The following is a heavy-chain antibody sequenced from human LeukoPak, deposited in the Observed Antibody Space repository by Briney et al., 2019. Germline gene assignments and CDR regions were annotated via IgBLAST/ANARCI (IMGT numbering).Heavy chain of an antibody. Sequence: ASVKVSCKASGGTFSSYAISWVRQAPGQGLEWMGGIIPIFGTANYAQKFQGRVTITTDTSTSTAYMELRSLRSDDTAVYYCASIKGSGYYGMDVWGQGTTVTVSS. CDR1: GGTFSSYA. CDR2: IIPIFGTA. CDR3: ASIKGSGYYGMDV. D-gene: IGHD3-10*01. J-gene: IGHJ6*02. V-gene: IGHV1-69*05.